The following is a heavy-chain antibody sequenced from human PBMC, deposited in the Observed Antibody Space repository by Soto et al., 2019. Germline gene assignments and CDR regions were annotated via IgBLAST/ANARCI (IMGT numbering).Heavy chain of an antibody. Sequence: AGGSLRLSCTASEFSFSSYAMHWIRQSPGKGLEWVAVISFNGNSPHYADSMKDRFTISRDNSKSTLYLQMNNMRTEDTAVYYCARTFDTITYYFDYWGQGTLVTVSS. CDR3: ARTFDTITYYFDY. CDR2: ISFNGNSP. CDR1: EFSFSSYA. J-gene: IGHJ4*02. D-gene: IGHD3-9*01. V-gene: IGHV3-30-3*01.